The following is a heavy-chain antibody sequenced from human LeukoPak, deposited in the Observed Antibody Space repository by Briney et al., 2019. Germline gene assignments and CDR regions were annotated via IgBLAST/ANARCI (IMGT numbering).Heavy chain of an antibody. Sequence: SETLSLTCTVSGDSISGSNYHWGWIRQPPGKGLEWLGTVHYSGNAFYNPSLRGRTTVSVDTSKNQFSLKLTSVTAADTAVYFCAREPDAWGQGILVTASS. V-gene: IGHV4-39*07. CDR2: VHYSGNA. J-gene: IGHJ5*02. CDR1: GDSISGSNYH. CDR3: AREPDA.